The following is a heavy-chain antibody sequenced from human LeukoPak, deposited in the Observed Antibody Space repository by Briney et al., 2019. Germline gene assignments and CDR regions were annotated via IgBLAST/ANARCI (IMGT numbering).Heavy chain of an antibody. CDR2: IIPIFGTA. Sequence: SVKVSCKASGGTFSSYAISWVRQAAGQGLEWMGGIIPIFGTANYAQKFQGRVTITADESTSTAYMELSSLRSEDTAVYYCARTHYYDSSGYSYYFDYWGQGTLVTVSS. J-gene: IGHJ4*02. CDR3: ARTHYYDSSGYSYYFDY. CDR1: GGTFSSYA. V-gene: IGHV1-69*13. D-gene: IGHD3-22*01.